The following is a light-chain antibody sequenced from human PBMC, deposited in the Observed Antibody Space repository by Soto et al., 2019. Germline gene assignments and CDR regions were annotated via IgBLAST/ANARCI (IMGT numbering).Light chain of an antibody. CDR1: QSISSY. J-gene: IGKJ1*01. CDR3: QQSYSNPRT. Sequence: DIQMTQSPSSLSASVGDRVTITGRASQSISSYLNWYQQTPGKAPKILIYAASSLQSGVPSRFSGSGSGTDFTLTISSLQPEDFETYYCQQSYSNPRTFGQGTKVDIK. CDR2: AAS. V-gene: IGKV1-39*01.